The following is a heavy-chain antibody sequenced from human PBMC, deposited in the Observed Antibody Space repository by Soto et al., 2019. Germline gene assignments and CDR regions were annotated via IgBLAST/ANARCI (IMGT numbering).Heavy chain of an antibody. J-gene: IGHJ6*02. D-gene: IGHD3-10*01. Sequence: TSETLSLTCTVSGGSISSSSYYWGWIRQPPGKGLEWIGYIYYSGSTNYNPSLKSRVTISVDTSKNQFSLKLSSVTAADTAVYYCARENTYYYGSGTYYYYGMDVWGQGTTVTVSS. V-gene: IGHV4-61*01. CDR2: IYYSGST. CDR3: ARENTYYYGSGTYYYYGMDV. CDR1: GGSISSSSYY.